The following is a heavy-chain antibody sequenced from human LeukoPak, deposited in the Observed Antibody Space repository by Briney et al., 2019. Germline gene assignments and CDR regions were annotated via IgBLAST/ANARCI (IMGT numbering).Heavy chain of an antibody. J-gene: IGHJ5*02. CDR2: INPNSGNT. D-gene: IGHD2-2*01. V-gene: IGHV1-8*03. CDR3: ARGLDYCSSTSCYLNWFDP. Sequence: ASVXXXCXXXGYXFTGYYMHWVRQAPGQGLXXMXWINPNSGNTGYAQKFQGRVTITRNTSISTAYMELSSLRSEDTAVYYCARGLDYCSSTSCYLNWFDPWGQGTLVTVSS. CDR1: GYXFTGYY.